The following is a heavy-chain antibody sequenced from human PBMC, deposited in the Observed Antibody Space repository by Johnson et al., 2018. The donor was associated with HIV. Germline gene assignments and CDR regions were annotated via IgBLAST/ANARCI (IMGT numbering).Heavy chain of an antibody. CDR2: IKEDGSED. CDR1: GFTFSSYA. V-gene: IGHV3-7*05. J-gene: IGHJ3*02. CDR3: ARDGVYSSPHDAFDI. D-gene: IGHD6-13*01. Sequence: VQLVESGGGVVQPGRSLRLSCAASGFTFSSYAMHWVRQAPGKGLEWLANIKEDGSEDYYVDSLKGRFTISRDNAKNSLYLQMDSLRAGDSAGDYCARDGVYSSPHDAFDIWGQGTMVTVSS.